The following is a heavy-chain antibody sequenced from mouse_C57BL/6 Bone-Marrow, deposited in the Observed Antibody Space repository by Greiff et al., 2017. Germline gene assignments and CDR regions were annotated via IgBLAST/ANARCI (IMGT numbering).Heavy chain of an antibody. CDR3: ARSVRRYFDY. CDR1: GYTFTSYW. V-gene: IGHV1-69*01. CDR2: IDPSDSYT. J-gene: IGHJ2*01. Sequence: QVQLQQPGAELVMPGASVKLSCKASGYTFTSYWMHWVKQRPGQGLEWIGEIDPSDSYTNYNQKFKGKSTLTVDKSSSTAYMQLSSLTSEDSAVYYCARSVRRYFDYRGQGTTLTVSS.